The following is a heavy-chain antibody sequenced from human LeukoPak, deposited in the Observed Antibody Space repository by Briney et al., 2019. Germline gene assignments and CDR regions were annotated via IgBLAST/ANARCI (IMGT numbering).Heavy chain of an antibody. CDR1: GFTFSSYS. Sequence: PGGSLRLSCVASGFTFSSYSMNWVRQAPGKGLEWVSYITRSSSAKFYADSVKGRFTISRDNAENLLYLQMNSLRAEDTAVYYCTRDHGLDVWGQGTTVTVSS. J-gene: IGHJ6*02. CDR2: ITRSSSAK. V-gene: IGHV3-48*01. CDR3: TRDHGLDV.